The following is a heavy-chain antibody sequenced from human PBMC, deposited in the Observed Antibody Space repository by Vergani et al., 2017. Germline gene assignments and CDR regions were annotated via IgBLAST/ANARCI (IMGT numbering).Heavy chain of an antibody. Sequence: QAQLGQSDSEVKKPGDSVTLSCKTSGYTFVNHPITWVRQAPRQGLEWMGWISPYNHKTLYSQKVEGRVTMTSDTSSSTVFLELRRLTSDDTAIYYCVRSQMATNDFDLWGRGTLVTVSS. CDR1: GYTFVNHP. V-gene: IGHV1-18*04. D-gene: IGHD5-24*01. CDR2: ISPYNHKT. CDR3: VRSQMATNDFDL. J-gene: IGHJ4*02.